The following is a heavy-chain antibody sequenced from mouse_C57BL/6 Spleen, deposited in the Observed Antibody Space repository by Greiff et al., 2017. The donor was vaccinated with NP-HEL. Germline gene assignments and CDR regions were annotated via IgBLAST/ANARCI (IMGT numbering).Heavy chain of an antibody. V-gene: IGHV5-4*01. D-gene: IGHD2-1*01. CDR3: ARDRGWYPYYFDY. Sequence: DVKLVESGGGLVKPGGSLKLSCAASGFTFSSYAMSWVRQTPEKRLEWVATISDGGSYTYYPDNVKGRFTISRDNAKNNLYLQMSHLKSEDTAMYYCARDRGWYPYYFDYWGQGTTLTVSS. J-gene: IGHJ2*01. CDR2: ISDGGSYT. CDR1: GFTFSSYA.